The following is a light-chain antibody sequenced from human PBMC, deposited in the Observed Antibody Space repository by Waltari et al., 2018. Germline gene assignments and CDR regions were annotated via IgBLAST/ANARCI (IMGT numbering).Light chain of an antibody. CDR1: SVGRNN. V-gene: IGLV3-9*01. Sequence: SYELTQPLSVSVALGQTAKMTCGGDSVGRNNVHWYQQKPGQAPLLVIYRDGNRPSGIPERFSASNSGNMATLTISGAQVADEADYYCHVWDSGTEFFGGGTKLTVL. CDR2: RDG. CDR3: HVWDSGTEF. J-gene: IGLJ2*01.